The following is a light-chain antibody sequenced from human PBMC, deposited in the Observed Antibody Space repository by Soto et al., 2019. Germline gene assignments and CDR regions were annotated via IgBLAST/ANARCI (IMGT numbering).Light chain of an antibody. CDR1: SSDVGRYNI. CDR2: EGS. V-gene: IGLV2-23*01. Sequence: QSVLPQPASVSGSPGQSITISCTGTSSDVGRYNIVSWYQQHPGKAPKLMIYEGSKRPSGVSNRFSGSKSGNTASLTISGLQAEDEADYYCCSYAGSSTYVFGTGTKATVL. J-gene: IGLJ1*01. CDR3: CSYAGSSTYV.